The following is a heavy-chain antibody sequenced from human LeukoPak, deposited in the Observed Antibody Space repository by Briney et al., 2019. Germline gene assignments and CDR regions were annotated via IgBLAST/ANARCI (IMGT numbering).Heavy chain of an antibody. Sequence: GGSLRLSCAASGFTFSSYWMSWVRQAPGKGLGWVANIKQDGSEKYYVDSVKGRFTISRDNAKNSLYLQMNSLRAEDTAVYYCARSCSSTSCGRFDPWGQGTLVTVSS. J-gene: IGHJ5*02. CDR2: IKQDGSEK. CDR1: GFTFSSYW. CDR3: ARSCSSTSCGRFDP. V-gene: IGHV3-7*01. D-gene: IGHD2-2*01.